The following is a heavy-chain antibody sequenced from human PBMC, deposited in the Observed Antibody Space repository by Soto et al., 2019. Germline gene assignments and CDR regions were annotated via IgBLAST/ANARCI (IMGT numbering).Heavy chain of an antibody. V-gene: IGHV3-33*01. CDR2: IWYDGSNK. CDR1: GFTFSSYG. Sequence: QVQLVESGGGVVQPGRSLRLSCAASGFTFSSYGMHWVRQAPGKGLEWVAVIWYDGSNKYYADSVKGRFTISRDNSKNTLYLQMNSLRAEDTAVYYCARAGGYSYGYRNVFDYWGQGTLVTVSS. CDR3: ARAGGYSYGYRNVFDY. J-gene: IGHJ4*02. D-gene: IGHD5-18*01.